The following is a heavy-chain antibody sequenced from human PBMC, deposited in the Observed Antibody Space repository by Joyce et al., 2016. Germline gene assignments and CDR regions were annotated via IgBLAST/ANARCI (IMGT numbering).Heavy chain of an antibody. J-gene: IGHJ3*02. CDR1: GFTFDTYS. V-gene: IGHV3-21*06. Sequence: EVLLVESGGGLIKPGGSLRLSCVASGFTFDTYSMNWVHQAPGKGLVWVSSITSTGKYIYYADSLKDRFTISRDNAKNSVYLQMNSLRAEDSAVYFCARERYGVSIRDIFDIWGQGTVVTVFS. CDR3: ARERYGVSIRDIFDI. D-gene: IGHD4/OR15-4a*01. CDR2: ITSTGKYI.